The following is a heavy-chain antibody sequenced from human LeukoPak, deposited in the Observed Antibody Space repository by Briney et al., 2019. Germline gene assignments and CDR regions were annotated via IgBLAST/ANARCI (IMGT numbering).Heavy chain of an antibody. CDR3: AKSYYGSGGYAYFDP. V-gene: IGHV3-11*03. Sequence: GGSLRLSCAASGFTFSDYYMGWIRQAPGKGPEWVSYIGSSGSHTNYADSVKGRFTISRDNARNSLYLQMNSLRAEDTAVYYCAKSYYGSGGYAYFDPWGQGTLVTVSS. D-gene: IGHD3-10*01. J-gene: IGHJ5*02. CDR2: IGSSGSHT. CDR1: GFTFSDYY.